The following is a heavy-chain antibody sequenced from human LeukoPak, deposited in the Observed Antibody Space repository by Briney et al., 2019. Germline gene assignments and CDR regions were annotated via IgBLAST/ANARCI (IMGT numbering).Heavy chain of an antibody. CDR1: GFTFSSYG. J-gene: IGHJ4*02. CDR3: ARDLLLWFGELSGDSDY. Sequence: GGSLRLSCAASGFTFSSYGMHWVRQAPGKGLEWVAVIWYDGSHKYYADSVKGRFTISRDNSKNTLHLQMNSLRAEDTAVYYCARDLLLWFGELSGDSDYWGQGTLVTVSS. V-gene: IGHV3-33*01. CDR2: IWYDGSHK. D-gene: IGHD3-10*01.